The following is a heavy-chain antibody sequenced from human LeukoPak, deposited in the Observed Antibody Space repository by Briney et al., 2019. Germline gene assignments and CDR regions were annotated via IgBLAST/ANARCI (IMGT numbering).Heavy chain of an antibody. J-gene: IGHJ3*02. V-gene: IGHV3-21*01. CDR2: ITTSSSHI. CDR1: GFTFSNYN. Sequence: SGGSLRLSCAASGFTFSNYNMNWVRQAPGKGLEWVSSITTSSSHIYYADSVKGRFTISRDNARNSLYLQMNSLRAEDTAVYYCASDNRVYGSGSYAFDIWGQGTMVTVSS. CDR3: ASDNRVYGSGSYAFDI. D-gene: IGHD3-10*01.